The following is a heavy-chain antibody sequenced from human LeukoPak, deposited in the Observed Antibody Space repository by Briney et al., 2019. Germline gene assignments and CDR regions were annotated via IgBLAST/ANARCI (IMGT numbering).Heavy chain of an antibody. J-gene: IGHJ4*02. CDR2: IYYSGST. CDR1: GGSISSYY. V-gene: IGHV4-59*01. D-gene: IGHD1-26*01. Sequence: PSETLSLTCTVSGGSISSYYWSWIRQPPGKGLEWIGYIYYSGSTNYNPSLKSRVTISVDTSKNQFSLKLSSVTAEDTAVYYCARDRSSYGFTDDYWGQGTLVTVSS. CDR3: ARDRSSYGFTDDY.